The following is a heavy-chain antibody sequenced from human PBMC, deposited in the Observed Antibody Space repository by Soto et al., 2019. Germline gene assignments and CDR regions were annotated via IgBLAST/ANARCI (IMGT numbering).Heavy chain of an antibody. CDR2: IFYSGST. J-gene: IGHJ3*02. Sequence: SETLSLTCTVSGGSISSYYWSWIRQPPGKGLEWIGYIFYSGSTNYNPSLKSRVTISLDTSKNQFSLKLSSVTAADTAVYYCARDYWNAFDIWGQGTMVTVSS. D-gene: IGHD2-15*01. V-gene: IGHV4-59*01. CDR1: GGSISSYY. CDR3: ARDYWNAFDI.